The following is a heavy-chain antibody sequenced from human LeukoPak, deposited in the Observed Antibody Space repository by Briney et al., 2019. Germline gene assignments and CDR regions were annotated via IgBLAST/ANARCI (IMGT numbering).Heavy chain of an antibody. CDR2: ISSSSSYI. V-gene: IGHV3-21*01. CDR1: GFTFSSNA. J-gene: IGHJ4*02. CDR3: ARGVEQQLLASKTLKGSNFDY. D-gene: IGHD6-13*01. Sequence: GGSLRLSCAASGFTFSSNAMSWVRQAPGKGLEWVSSISSSSSYIYYADSVKGRFTISRDNAKNSLYLQMNSLRAEDTAVYYCARGVEQQLLASKTLKGSNFDYWGQGTLVTVSS.